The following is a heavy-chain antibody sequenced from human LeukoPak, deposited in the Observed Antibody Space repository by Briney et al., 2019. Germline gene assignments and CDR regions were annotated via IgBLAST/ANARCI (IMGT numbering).Heavy chain of an antibody. D-gene: IGHD3-22*01. V-gene: IGHV3-23*01. CDR2: ISGSGGST. J-gene: IGHJ4*02. Sequence: PGGSLRLSCAASGVTFSGYARSWVRQAPGKGLEWVSAISGSGGSTYYADSVKGRFTISRDNSKNTLYRQMNSLRAEDTAVYYCAKARAEVASYYESTGYYYVYLGQGTLVTVSS. CDR3: AKARAEVASYYESTGYYYVY. CDR1: GVTFSGYA.